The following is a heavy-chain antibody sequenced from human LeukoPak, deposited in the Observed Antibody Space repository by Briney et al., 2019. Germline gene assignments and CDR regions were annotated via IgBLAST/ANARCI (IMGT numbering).Heavy chain of an antibody. CDR1: GGSISSYY. Sequence: PSETLSHTCTVSGGSISSYYWSWIRQPPGKGLEWIGYIYYSGSTNYNPSLKSRVTISVDTSKNQFSLKLSSVTAADTAVYYCARAPQYYDILTGYPYYFDYWGQGTLVTVSS. J-gene: IGHJ4*02. D-gene: IGHD3-9*01. CDR2: IYYSGST. V-gene: IGHV4-59*01. CDR3: ARAPQYYDILTGYPYYFDY.